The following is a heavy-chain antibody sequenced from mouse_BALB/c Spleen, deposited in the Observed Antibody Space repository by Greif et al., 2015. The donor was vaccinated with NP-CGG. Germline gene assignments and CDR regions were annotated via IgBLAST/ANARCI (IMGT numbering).Heavy chain of an antibody. CDR3: ARSDYRYDVDY. CDR2: ILPGSGST. CDR1: GYTFSSYW. Sequence: VQLQQSGAELMKPGASVKISCKATGYTFSSYWIEWVKQRPGHGLEWIGEILPGSGSTNYNEKFKGKATFTADTSSNTDDMQLSSLTSEDSAVYYWARSDYRYDVDYWGQGTTLTVSS. J-gene: IGHJ2*01. V-gene: IGHV1-9*01. D-gene: IGHD2-14*01.